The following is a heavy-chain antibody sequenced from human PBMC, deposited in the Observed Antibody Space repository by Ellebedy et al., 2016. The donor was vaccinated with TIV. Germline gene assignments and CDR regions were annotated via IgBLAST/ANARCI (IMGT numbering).Heavy chain of an antibody. CDR1: GYTFTSYD. J-gene: IGHJ6*02. CDR3: ARGPSLAPGIPASYGMDV. D-gene: IGHD2-2*01. CDR2: MNPRSGNT. V-gene: IGHV1-8*01. Sequence: AASVKVSCKASGYTFTSYDINWVRQATGQGPEWMAWMNPRSGNTNFAQKFQGRVTLTRDTSISTAYMELSSLNSDDTAVYYCARGPSLAPGIPASYGMDVWGQGTTVTASS.